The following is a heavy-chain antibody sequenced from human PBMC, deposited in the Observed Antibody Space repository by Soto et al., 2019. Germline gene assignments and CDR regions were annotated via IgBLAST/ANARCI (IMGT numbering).Heavy chain of an antibody. V-gene: IGHV1-69*13. D-gene: IGHD4-17*01. CDR2: IIPKFGTT. CDR3: ARELDPYYGGNSLSLDY. J-gene: IGHJ4*02. Sequence: QVQLVQSGAEVKKPGSSVMVSCKASGGTFSTYGMNWVRLAPGQGLEWMGGIIPKFGTTNYAQKFQGRVTITADESTNTAYMELNYLRSEDTAVYFCARELDPYYGGNSLSLDYWGQGTLVTVSS. CDR1: GGTFSTYG.